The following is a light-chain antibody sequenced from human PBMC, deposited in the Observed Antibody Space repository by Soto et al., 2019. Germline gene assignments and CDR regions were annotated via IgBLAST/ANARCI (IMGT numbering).Light chain of an antibody. CDR2: LGS. CDR1: QSLLHSNGYNY. CDR3: MQALQTPFP. Sequence: DIVMTQSPLSLPVTPGEPASISCRSSQSLLHSNGYNYLDWYLQKPGQSPQLLIYLGSNRASGVPDRFSGSGSGTDFTLKISRVEAEHVGVYYFMQALQTPFPFGQGTRLEIK. V-gene: IGKV2-28*01. J-gene: IGKJ5*01.